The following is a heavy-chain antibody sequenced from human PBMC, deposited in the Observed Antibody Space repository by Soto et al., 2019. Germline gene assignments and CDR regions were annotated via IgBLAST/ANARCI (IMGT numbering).Heavy chain of an antibody. V-gene: IGHV3-64*01. J-gene: IGHJ4*02. Sequence: EVQLVESGGGLVQPGGSLRLSCAASGFTFSSYAMHWVRQAPGKGLEYVSAISSNGGGTYYANSVKGRFTISRDNSKDTLYLRMGRLRAEDMAVYYLSGLDRYCSGGNGYIDFWGQGTPVTV. CDR3: SGLDRYCSGGNGYIDF. D-gene: IGHD2-15*01. CDR2: ISSNGGGT. CDR1: GFTFSSYA.